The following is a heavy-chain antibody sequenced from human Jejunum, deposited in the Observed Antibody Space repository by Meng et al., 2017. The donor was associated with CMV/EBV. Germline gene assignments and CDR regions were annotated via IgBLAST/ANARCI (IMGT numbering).Heavy chain of an antibody. CDR2: INHSGTT. Sequence: VKLKTWGDGRLKPSETRSLTCAVYGGAFSGYYWNWIRQPPGKGLEWIGEINHSGTTNYNPSLKSRVTISVDTSKNQFSLKLSSVTAADTAVYYCAVDIVPAMGPGTPLTTNYWGQGTLVTVSS. D-gene: IGHD5-12*01. CDR1: GGAFSGYY. V-gene: IGHV4-34*01. J-gene: IGHJ4*02. CDR3: AVDIVPAMGPGTPLTTNY.